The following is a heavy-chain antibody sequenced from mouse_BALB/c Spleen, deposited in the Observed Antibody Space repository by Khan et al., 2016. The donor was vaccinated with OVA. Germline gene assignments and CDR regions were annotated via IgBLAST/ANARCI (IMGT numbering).Heavy chain of an antibody. D-gene: IGHD1-1*01. J-gene: IGHJ2*01. CDR3: ARRGLRWDFDY. Sequence: VQLQQSGAELAKPGASVKMSCKASGYTFINYWILWVKQRPGQGLEWIGYINPSTGYTEYNQNFKDKATFTEDKSSSTAYMQLSSLTSEDSAVYYCARRGLRWDFDYWGQGTTLTVSS. CDR1: GYTFINYW. V-gene: IGHV1-7*01. CDR2: INPSTGYT.